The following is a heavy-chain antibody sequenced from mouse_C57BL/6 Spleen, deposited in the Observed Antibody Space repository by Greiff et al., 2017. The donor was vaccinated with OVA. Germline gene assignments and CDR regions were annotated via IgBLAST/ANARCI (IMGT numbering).Heavy chain of an antibody. D-gene: IGHD2-1*01. J-gene: IGHJ2*01. CDR1: GYTFTSYW. CDR2: IYPSDSET. Sequence: QVQLKQPGAELVRPGSSVKLSCKASGYTFTSYWMDWVKQRPGQGLEWIGNIYPSDSETHYNQKFKDKATLTVDKSSSTAYMQLSSLTSEGSAVYYCAYGNYPFDYWGEGTTLTVSS. V-gene: IGHV1-61*01. CDR3: AYGNYPFDY.